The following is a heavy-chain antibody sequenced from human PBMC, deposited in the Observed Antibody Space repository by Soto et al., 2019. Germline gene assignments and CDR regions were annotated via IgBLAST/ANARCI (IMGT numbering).Heavy chain of an antibody. CDR1: GFTFSSYS. J-gene: IGHJ4*02. V-gene: IGHV3-21*01. CDR3: ARDGGYSGSAC. D-gene: IGHD1-26*01. CDR2: ISTSSNYI. Sequence: EVQLVESGGGLVKPGGSLRLSCAASGFTFSSYSMNWVRQAPGKGLEWVSSISTSSNYIYYADSVKGRFTISRDNAKNSLYLQMKSLRAEDTAVYYCARDGGYSGSACWGQGTLVTVSS.